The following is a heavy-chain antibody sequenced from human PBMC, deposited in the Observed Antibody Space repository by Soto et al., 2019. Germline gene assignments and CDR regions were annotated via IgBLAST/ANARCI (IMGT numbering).Heavy chain of an antibody. D-gene: IGHD2-2*02. CDR2: INPNSGGT. CDR3: AREIRLGYCSSTSCYTIGPQGWFDP. Sequence: ASVKVSCKASGYTFTGYYMHWVRQAPAQGLEWMGWINPNSGGTNYAQKFQGRVTMTRATSISTAYMERSRLRSDDTAVYFCAREIRLGYCSSTSCYTIGPQGWFDPWGQGTLVTVSS. V-gene: IGHV1-2*02. J-gene: IGHJ5*02. CDR1: GYTFTGYY.